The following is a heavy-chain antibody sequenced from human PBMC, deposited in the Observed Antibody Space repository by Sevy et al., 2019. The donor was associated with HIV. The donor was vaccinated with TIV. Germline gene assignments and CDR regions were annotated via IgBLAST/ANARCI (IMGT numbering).Heavy chain of an antibody. J-gene: IGHJ4*02. V-gene: IGHV3-11*01. CDR3: ARGAHYDDAIWGFDY. D-gene: IGHD3-16*01. Sequence: GGSLRLSCAASGFIFGDYYMAWVRQAPGKGLEWISYVRRGGFTIYYADSVEGRFSMSRDEAKDSLFLQMDSLRAEDTAFYYCARGAHYDDAIWGFDYWGQGALVTVSS. CDR1: GFIFGDYY. CDR2: VRRGGFTI.